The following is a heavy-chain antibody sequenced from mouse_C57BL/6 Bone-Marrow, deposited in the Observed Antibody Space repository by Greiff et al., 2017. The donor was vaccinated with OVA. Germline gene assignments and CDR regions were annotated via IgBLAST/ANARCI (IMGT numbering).Heavy chain of an antibody. CDR3: AIGDYYYGSPDY. J-gene: IGHJ2*01. CDR1: GYTFTNYW. D-gene: IGHD1-1*01. V-gene: IGHV1-74*01. Sequence: VQLQQPGAELVKPGASVKVSCKASGYTFTNYWMHWVKQRPGQGLEWIGRIHPSDSDTNYNQQFQGKATLTVDKSSSTAYMQLSILTSADSAVDYCAIGDYYYGSPDYWGQGTTLTVSS. CDR2: IHPSDSDT.